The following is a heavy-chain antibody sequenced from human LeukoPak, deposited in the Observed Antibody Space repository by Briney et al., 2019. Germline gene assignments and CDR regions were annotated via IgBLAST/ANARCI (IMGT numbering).Heavy chain of an antibody. CDR3: ARGGAAPGAFDV. CDR2: IYNSGST. D-gene: IGHD2-15*01. CDR1: GGSISSYY. V-gene: IGHV4-59*01. Sequence: SETLSLTCTVPGGSISSYYWSWIRQPPGKGLEWIGYIYNSGSTNYNPSLNSRVTISVDTSKNQFSLKLSSVTAADTAVYYCARGGAAPGAFDVWGQGTVVTASS. J-gene: IGHJ3*01.